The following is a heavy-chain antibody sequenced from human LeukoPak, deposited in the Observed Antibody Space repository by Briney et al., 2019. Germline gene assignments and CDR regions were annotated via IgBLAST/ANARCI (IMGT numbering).Heavy chain of an antibody. V-gene: IGHV4-61*02. Sequence: KSSETLSLTCTVSGGSISSGSYYWSWIRQPAGKGLEWIGRIYTSGSTNYNPSLKSRVTISVDTSKNQFSLKLSSVTAADTAVYYCARDLAYSSSPFFDPWGQGTLVTVSS. CDR1: GGSISSGSYY. J-gene: IGHJ5*02. D-gene: IGHD6-13*01. CDR3: ARDLAYSSSPFFDP. CDR2: IYTSGST.